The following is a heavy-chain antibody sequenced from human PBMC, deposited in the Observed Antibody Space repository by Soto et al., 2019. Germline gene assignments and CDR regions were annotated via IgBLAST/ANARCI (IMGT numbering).Heavy chain of an antibody. CDR1: GFTFSSYS. CDR2: ISSSSSYI. CDR3: ARDVTRSITGTAMDV. J-gene: IGHJ6*02. D-gene: IGHD1-20*01. V-gene: IGHV3-21*01. Sequence: PGGSLRLSCAASGFTFSSYSMNWVRQAPGKGLGWVSSISSSSSYIYYADSVKGRFTISRDNAKNSLYLQMNSLRAEDTAVYYCARDVTRSITGTAMDVWGQGTTVTVSS.